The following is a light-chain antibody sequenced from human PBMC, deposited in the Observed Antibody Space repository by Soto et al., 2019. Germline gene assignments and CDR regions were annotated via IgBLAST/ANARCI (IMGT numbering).Light chain of an antibody. V-gene: IGKV1-9*01. CDR2: TAS. Sequence: DIQLTQSPSFLSASVGDRVTITCRASQGISTHLAWYQQRPGKAPKLLIHTASTLQSGVPSRFSGSGSGTEFTLTISSLQTEDFATYYCQQRNTNPPNFGGGTKVDIK. J-gene: IGKJ4*01. CDR1: QGISTH. CDR3: QQRNTNPPN.